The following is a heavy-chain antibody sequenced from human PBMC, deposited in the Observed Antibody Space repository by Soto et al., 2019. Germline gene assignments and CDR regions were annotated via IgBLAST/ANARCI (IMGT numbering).Heavy chain of an antibody. CDR3: ARAYTYDFEH. D-gene: IGHD2-21*01. V-gene: IGHV2-5*01. CDR1: GFSFGGSGVG. J-gene: IGHJ4*02. CDR2: VFWNDDK. Sequence: QITLKESGTTLVKPTQTLTLTCTFSGFSFGGSGVGVGWIRQPPGRALEWLGLVFWNDDKRYSPSLVSRLTLTMDTSNNQVVLTVTNVDPGDTGTYYCARAYTYDFEHWGQGTLVTVSS.